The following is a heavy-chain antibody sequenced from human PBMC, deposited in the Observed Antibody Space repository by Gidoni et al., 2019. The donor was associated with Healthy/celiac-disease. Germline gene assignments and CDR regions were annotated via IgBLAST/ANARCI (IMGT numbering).Heavy chain of an antibody. D-gene: IGHD2-2*03. Sequence: QVQLVQSGAEVKKPGSSVKVSCKAAGGTFSSYAISWVRQAPGQGLEWMGGIIPIFGTAHYAQKFHGRVTIPADTSTSTAYMELSSLRSEDTAVYYCARGEMDDYYYYGMDVWGQGTTVTVSS. CDR1: GGTFSSYA. CDR2: IIPIFGTA. J-gene: IGHJ6*02. CDR3: ARGEMDDYYYYGMDV. V-gene: IGHV1-69*06.